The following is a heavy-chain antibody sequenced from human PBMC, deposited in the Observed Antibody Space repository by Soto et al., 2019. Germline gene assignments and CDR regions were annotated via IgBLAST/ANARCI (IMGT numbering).Heavy chain of an antibody. CDR1: GFTFSSYS. V-gene: IGHV3-21*01. Sequence: GGSLRLSCAASGFTFSSYSMNWVRQAPGKGLEWVSSISSSSSYIYYADSVKGRFTISRDNAKNSLYLQMNSLRAEDTAVYYCAMSKQLVKSFDIWGQGTMLT. CDR2: ISSSSSYI. CDR3: AMSKQLVKSFDI. D-gene: IGHD6-13*01. J-gene: IGHJ3*02.